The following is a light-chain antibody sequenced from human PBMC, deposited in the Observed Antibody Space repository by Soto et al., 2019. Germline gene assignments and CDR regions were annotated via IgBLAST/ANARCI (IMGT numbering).Light chain of an antibody. J-gene: IGKJ1*01. Sequence: EIVLTQSPGTLSLSPGERATLSCRASQSVSSNLAWYQQKPGQAPRLLIYGASSRATGIPDRFSGSGSGTDFTLTISRLEPEDFAVYSCQQYGSSPETFGQGTKVDIK. CDR2: GAS. CDR1: QSVSSN. CDR3: QQYGSSPET. V-gene: IGKV3-20*01.